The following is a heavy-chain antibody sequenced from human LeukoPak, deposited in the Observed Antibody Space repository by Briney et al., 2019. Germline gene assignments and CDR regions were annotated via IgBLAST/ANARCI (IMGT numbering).Heavy chain of an antibody. V-gene: IGHV3-74*01. Sequence: GGSLRLSCAASGFTFSSYWMHWVRQAPGKGLVWVSRINSDGSSTSYADSVKGRFTISRDNAKNTLYLQMNSLRAEDTAVYYCAKEDRGGLVDFWGQGTLVTVSS. CDR1: GFTFSSYW. D-gene: IGHD3-16*01. J-gene: IGHJ4*02. CDR2: INSDGSST. CDR3: AKEDRGGLVDF.